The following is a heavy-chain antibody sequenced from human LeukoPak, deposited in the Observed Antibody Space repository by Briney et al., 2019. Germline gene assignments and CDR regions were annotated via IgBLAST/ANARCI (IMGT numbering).Heavy chain of an antibody. D-gene: IGHD3-3*01. CDR1: GGSISSSNYY. CDR2: IYSRGST. V-gene: IGHV4-39*07. J-gene: IGHJ4*02. CDR3: ARGRYDFWSGYYSGFDY. Sequence: SETLSLTCIVSGGSISSSNYYWGWIRQSPGKGLEWIGSIYSRGSTYYNPSLKSRVIVSSDMSKNQFSLKLSSVTAADTAVYYCARGRYDFWSGYYSGFDYWGQGTLVTVSS.